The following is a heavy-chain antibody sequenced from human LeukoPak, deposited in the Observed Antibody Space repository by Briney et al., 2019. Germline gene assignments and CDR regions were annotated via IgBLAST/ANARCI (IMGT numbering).Heavy chain of an antibody. J-gene: IGHJ4*02. V-gene: IGHV3-49*03. CDR1: GFTFGDYA. Sequence: GGSLRLSCTASGFTFGDYAMSWFRQAPGKGLEWVGFIRSKAYGGTTEYAASVKGRFTISRDDSKSIAYLQMNSLKTEDTTVYYCTRDGAPYDYVWGSYRQNPDSFDYWGQGTLVTVSS. CDR2: IRSKAYGGTT. D-gene: IGHD3-16*02. CDR3: TRDGAPYDYVWGSYRQNPDSFDY.